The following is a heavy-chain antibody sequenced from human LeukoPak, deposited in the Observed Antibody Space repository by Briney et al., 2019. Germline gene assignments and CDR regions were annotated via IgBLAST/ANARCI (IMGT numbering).Heavy chain of an antibody. CDR2: ISGSGGST. CDR1: GFTFSSYA. CDR3: ARQEWELLHFDY. D-gene: IGHD1-26*01. Sequence: PGGSLRLSCAASGFTFSSYAMSWVRQAPGKGLEWVSAISGSGGSTYYADSVKGRFTISRDNSKNTLYLQMNSLRAEDTAVYYCARQEWELLHFDYWGQGTLVTVSS. V-gene: IGHV3-23*01. J-gene: IGHJ4*02.